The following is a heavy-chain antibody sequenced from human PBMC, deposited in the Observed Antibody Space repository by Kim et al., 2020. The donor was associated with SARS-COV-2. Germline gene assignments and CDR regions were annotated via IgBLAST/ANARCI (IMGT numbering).Heavy chain of an antibody. D-gene: IGHD2-2*01. Sequence: SETLSLTCTVSGGSISSYYWSWIRQPPGKGLEWIGYIYYSGSTNYNPSLKSRVTISVDTSKNQFSLKLSSVTAADTAVYYCARLVRDCSSTSCYFYYYYYYMDVWGKGTTVTVSS. CDR1: GGSISSYY. J-gene: IGHJ6*03. CDR3: ARLVRDCSSTSCYFYYYYYYMDV. V-gene: IGHV4-59*08. CDR2: IYYSGST.